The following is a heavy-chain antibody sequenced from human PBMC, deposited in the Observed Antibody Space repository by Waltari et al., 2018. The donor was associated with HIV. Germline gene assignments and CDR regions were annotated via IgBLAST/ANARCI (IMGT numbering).Heavy chain of an antibody. D-gene: IGHD3-3*01. V-gene: IGHV4-4*07. J-gene: IGHJ6*01. CDR1: GTSMMTFY. CDR3: ARGNCNRGSCFVLGFPFDM. Sequence: VQLQESGPRLVKPAETLSLTCNVSGTSMMTFYWSWIRQSPGSGREWIGSGYSSARPIFRSGTTLYNPSLTSRISIALSMSKSQFSLRLRSVTAADTATYYCARGNCNRGSCFVLGFPFDMWGQGATVIVSS. CDR2: IFRSGTT.